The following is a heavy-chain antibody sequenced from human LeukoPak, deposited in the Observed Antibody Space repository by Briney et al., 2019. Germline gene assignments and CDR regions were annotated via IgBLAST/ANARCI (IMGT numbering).Heavy chain of an antibody. V-gene: IGHV4-39*01. CDR2: IYYSGST. D-gene: IGHD3-22*01. CDR1: GGSISSSSYY. Sequence: SETLSLTCTVSGGSISSSSYYWGWIRQPPGKGLEWIGSIYYSGSTYYNPSLKSRVTISVDTSKNQFSLKLSSVTAADTAVYYCARPQYYYDSSGYSNWFDPWGQGTLVTVSS. CDR3: ARPQYYYDSSGYSNWFDP. J-gene: IGHJ5*02.